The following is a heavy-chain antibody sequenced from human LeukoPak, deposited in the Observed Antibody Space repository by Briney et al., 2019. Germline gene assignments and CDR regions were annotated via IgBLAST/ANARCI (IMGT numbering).Heavy chain of an antibody. CDR3: ARGPGSGMGFQH. V-gene: IGHV3-48*03. Sequence: QPGGSLRLSCAASGFTFSSYEMNWVRQAPGKGLEWVSYISSSGSTIYYADPVKGRFTISRDNAKNSLYLQMNSLRAEDTAVYYCARGPGSGMGFQHWGQGTLVTVSS. CDR2: ISSSGSTI. CDR1: GFTFSSYE. J-gene: IGHJ1*01. D-gene: IGHD3-10*01.